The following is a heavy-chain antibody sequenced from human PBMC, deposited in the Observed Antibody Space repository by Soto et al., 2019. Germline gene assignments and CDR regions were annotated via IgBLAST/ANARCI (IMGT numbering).Heavy chain of an antibody. V-gene: IGHV1-3*01. D-gene: IGHD3-3*01. CDR3: ARTSGYYFYDY. CDR2: INAGNGNT. Sequence: QVQLVQSGAEVKKPGASVKVSCKASGYTFTSYAMHWVRQAPGQRLEWMGWINAGNGNTKYSQNFPGRVTITRDTSASTAYMELSSLRSEDTAVYYCARTSGYYFYDYWGQGTLVTVSS. CDR1: GYTFTSYA. J-gene: IGHJ4*02.